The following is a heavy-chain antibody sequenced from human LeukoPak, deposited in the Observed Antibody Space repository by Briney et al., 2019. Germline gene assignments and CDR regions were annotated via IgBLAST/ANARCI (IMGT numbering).Heavy chain of an antibody. V-gene: IGHV1-69*13. D-gene: IGHD2-2*01. CDR2: IIPIFGTA. CDR3: ARGSGYCSSTSCYWPFDP. J-gene: IGHJ5*02. CDR1: GGTFSSYA. Sequence: ASVKVSRKASGGTFSSYAISWVRQAPGQGLEWMGGIIPIFGTANYAQKFQGRVTITADESTSTAYMELSSLRSEDTAVYYCARGSGYCSSTSCYWPFDPWGQGTLVTVSS.